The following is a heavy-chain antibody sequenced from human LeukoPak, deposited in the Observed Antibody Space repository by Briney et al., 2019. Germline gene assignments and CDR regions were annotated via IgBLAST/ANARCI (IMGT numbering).Heavy chain of an antibody. CDR3: ASHTYYDFWRAIGYYYYYMDV. CDR2: IIPIFGTA. D-gene: IGHD3-3*01. Sequence: SVKVSCKASGGTFSSYAISWVRQAPGQGLEWMGGIIPIFGTANYAQKFQGRVTITTDESTSTAYMELSSLRSEDTAVYYCASHTYYDFWRAIGYYYYYMDVWGKGTTVTVSS. J-gene: IGHJ6*03. V-gene: IGHV1-69*05. CDR1: GGTFSSYA.